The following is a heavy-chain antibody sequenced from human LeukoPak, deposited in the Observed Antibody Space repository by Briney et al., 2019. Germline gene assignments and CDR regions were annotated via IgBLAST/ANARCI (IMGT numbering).Heavy chain of an antibody. D-gene: IGHD3-22*01. CDR1: GFTFSDYI. Sequence: GGSLRPSCAVSGFTFSDYIMNWVRQAPGKGLEWVSTISASGGSTYYADSVKGRFTISRDNSKSTLYLQMTNLRAEDTAVYYCQSGSWDYWGQGTVVTVSS. CDR3: QSGSWDY. V-gene: IGHV3-23*01. J-gene: IGHJ4*02. CDR2: ISASGGST.